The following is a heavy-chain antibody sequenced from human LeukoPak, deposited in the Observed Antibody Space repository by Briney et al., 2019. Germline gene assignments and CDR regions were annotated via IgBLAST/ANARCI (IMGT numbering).Heavy chain of an antibody. CDR3: ARQTGSGLFTLP. Sequence: PSETMSLTCTVSGVSISSSNSYWGWIRQPPGKGLEWIGSIYYTGNTYYNASLKSRVTISIDTSKNQISLRLTSVTATDTAMYYCARQTGSGLFTLPGGQGTLVTVSS. CDR2: IYYTGNT. V-gene: IGHV4-39*01. D-gene: IGHD3/OR15-3a*01. CDR1: GVSISSSNSY. J-gene: IGHJ4*02.